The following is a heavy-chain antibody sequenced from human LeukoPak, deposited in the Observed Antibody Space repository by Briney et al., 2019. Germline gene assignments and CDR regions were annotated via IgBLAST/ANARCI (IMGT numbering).Heavy chain of an antibody. J-gene: IGHJ4*02. Sequence: GSLRLSCAASGFTFSNYMMHWVRQAPGKGLVWVSRIKSDGITITYADSVKGRFTISRDNAKNTLHLQMNSLRAEDTAVYYCARDRVGATDYFDYWGQGTLVTVSP. CDR1: GFTFSNYM. V-gene: IGHV3-74*01. D-gene: IGHD1-26*01. CDR2: IKSDGITI. CDR3: ARDRVGATDYFDY.